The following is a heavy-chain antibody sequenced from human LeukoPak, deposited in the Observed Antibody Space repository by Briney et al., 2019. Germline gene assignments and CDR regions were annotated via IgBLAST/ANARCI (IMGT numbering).Heavy chain of an antibody. CDR3: ARVRGIVGALNY. V-gene: IGHV1-46*01. CDR1: GYTFTGYY. CDR2: INPSGGST. J-gene: IGHJ4*02. D-gene: IGHD1-26*01. Sequence: ASVKVSCKASGYTFTGYYMHWVRQAPGQGLEWMGIINPSGGSTSYAQKFQGRVTMTRDTSTSTVYMELSSLRSEDTAVYYCARVRGIVGALNYWGQGTLVTVSS.